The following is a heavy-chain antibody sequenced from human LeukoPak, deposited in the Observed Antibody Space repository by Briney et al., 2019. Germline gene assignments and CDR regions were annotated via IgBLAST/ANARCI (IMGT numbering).Heavy chain of an antibody. Sequence: GGSLRLSCAASGFTFSSYAMHWVRQAPGKGLEWVAVISYDGSNKYYADSVKGRFTISRDNSKNTLYLQMNSLRAEDTAVYYCARDGRLYYYDSSGYRSHSFDYWGQGTLVTVSS. V-gene: IGHV3-30*01. CDR1: GFTFSSYA. CDR3: ARDGRLYYYDSSGYRSHSFDY. D-gene: IGHD3-22*01. CDR2: ISYDGSNK. J-gene: IGHJ4*02.